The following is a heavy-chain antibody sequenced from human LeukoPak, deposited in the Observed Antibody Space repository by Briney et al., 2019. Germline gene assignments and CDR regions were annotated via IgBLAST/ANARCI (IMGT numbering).Heavy chain of an antibody. V-gene: IGHV3-66*04. CDR2: IYSGGST. J-gene: IGHJ4*02. Sequence: PGGSLRLSCAASGFTVSSNYMSWVRQAPGKGLEWVSVIYSGGSTYYADSVKGRFTISRDNSKNTLYLQMNSLRAEDTAVYYCAIQGKPSSGWFDYWGQGTLVTVSS. CDR1: GFTVSSNY. CDR3: AIQGKPSSGWFDY. D-gene: IGHD6-19*01.